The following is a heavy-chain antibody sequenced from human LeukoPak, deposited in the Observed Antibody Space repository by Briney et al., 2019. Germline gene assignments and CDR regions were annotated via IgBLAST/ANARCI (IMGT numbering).Heavy chain of an antibody. D-gene: IGHD6-13*01. J-gene: IGHJ4*02. CDR3: ASLGVASSPLAAQDY. CDR2: FDPEDGET. Sequence: ASVKVSCKVSGYTLTELSMHWVRQAPGKGLEWMGGFDPEDGETIYAQKFQGRVTITADESTSTAYMELSSLRSEDTAVYYCASLGVASSPLAAQDYWGQGTLVTVSS. CDR1: GYTLTELS. V-gene: IGHV1-24*01.